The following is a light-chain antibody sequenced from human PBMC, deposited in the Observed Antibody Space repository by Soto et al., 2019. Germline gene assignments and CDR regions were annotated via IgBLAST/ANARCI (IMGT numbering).Light chain of an antibody. Sequence: QSVLTQPPSAAATPGQRVTMSCSGSNIGSRSVYWYQHLPGTAPQLLSYSTDLRPSGVPDRFSGSKSGTSASLAISGLQSEDEANYNCATWDDSLNGWVFGGGTKLTVL. CDR3: ATWDDSLNGWV. CDR2: STD. V-gene: IGLV1-44*01. J-gene: IGLJ3*02. CDR1: NIGSRS.